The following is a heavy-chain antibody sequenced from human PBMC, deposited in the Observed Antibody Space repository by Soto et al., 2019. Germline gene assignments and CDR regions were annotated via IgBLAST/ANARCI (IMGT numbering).Heavy chain of an antibody. CDR3: ARSRVPFNYYVMDV. Sequence: KPGGSLRFSCAASGFTFSSYSMNWVRQAPGKGLEWVSSISSSSSYIYYADSVKGRFTISRDNAKKSLYLQMNSLRAEDTAVYYCARSRVPFNYYVMDVWGQGTTVTVSS. V-gene: IGHV3-21*01. J-gene: IGHJ6*02. CDR1: GFTFSSYS. CDR2: ISSSSSYI.